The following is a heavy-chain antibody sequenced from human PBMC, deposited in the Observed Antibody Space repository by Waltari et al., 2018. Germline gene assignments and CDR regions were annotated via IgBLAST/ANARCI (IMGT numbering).Heavy chain of an antibody. D-gene: IGHD4-17*01. CDR2: VDYSGST. V-gene: IGHV4-39*01. J-gene: IGHJ3*02. Sequence: QLQLQESGPGLVRPSETLSLTCTVSGGSFRSDNYYWGWIRQPPGKGLEWIGSVDYSGSTYYNKSLKSRVSISADTSRNQFSLELSSVTAADASLYFCARHCVAYGGAFDIWGQGTMVTVSS. CDR3: ARHCVAYGGAFDI. CDR1: GGSFRSDNYY.